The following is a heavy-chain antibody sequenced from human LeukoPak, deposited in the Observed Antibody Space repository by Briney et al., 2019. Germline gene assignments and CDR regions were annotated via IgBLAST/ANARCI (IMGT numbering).Heavy chain of an antibody. V-gene: IGHV3-23*01. CDR1: GFTFSNYA. CDR2: ISGSGGGT. Sequence: PGGSLRLSCAASGFTFSNYAMAWVRQAPGKGLEWVSAISGSGGGTYYADSVKGRFTISRDNSKNTLYLQMNSLRAEDTAVYYCAKPYYYDSSGYPVGYFDYWGQGTLVTVSS. CDR3: AKPYYYDSSGYPVGYFDY. J-gene: IGHJ4*02. D-gene: IGHD3-22*01.